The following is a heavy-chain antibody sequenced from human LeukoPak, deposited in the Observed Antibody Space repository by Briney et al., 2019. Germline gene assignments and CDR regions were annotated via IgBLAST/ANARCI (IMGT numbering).Heavy chain of an antibody. CDR2: IIPIFGTA. CDR3: ARGYYVFWSGQRDAFDI. V-gene: IGHV1-69*05. D-gene: IGHD3-3*01. Sequence: ASVKVSCKASGGTFSSYAISWVRQAPGQGLEWMGGIIPIFGTANYAQKFQGRVTITTDESTSTAYMELSSLRSEDTAVYYCARGYYVFWSGQRDAFDIWGQGTMVTVSS. CDR1: GGTFSSYA. J-gene: IGHJ3*02.